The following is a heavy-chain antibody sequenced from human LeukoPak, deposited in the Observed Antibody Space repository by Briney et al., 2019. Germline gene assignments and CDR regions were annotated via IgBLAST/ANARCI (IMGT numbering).Heavy chain of an antibody. CDR2: TAGADDVI. Sequence: GGSLRLSCAVSGLTFSDYRMIWVRQAPEKRLEWVAVTAGADDVIQYADSVKGRFTISTDSSKNTLYLQMNSLRPEDTAVYYCAREVVSVQSLWGQGTLVTVSS. D-gene: IGHD3-10*01. CDR3: AREVVSVQSL. CDR1: GLTFSDYR. J-gene: IGHJ4*02. V-gene: IGHV3-23*01.